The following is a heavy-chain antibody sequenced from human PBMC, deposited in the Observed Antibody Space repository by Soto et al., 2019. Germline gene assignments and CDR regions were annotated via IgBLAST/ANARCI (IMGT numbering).Heavy chain of an antibody. CDR3: ARGAMIVVVMYNNPNFDY. V-gene: IGHV4-34*01. D-gene: IGHD3-22*01. Sequence: SETLSLTCAVYGGSFSGYYWSWIRQPPGKGLEWIGEINHSGSTNYNPSLKSRVTISVDTSKNQFSLKLSSVTAADTAVYYCARGAMIVVVMYNNPNFDYWGQGTLVTVSS. CDR1: GGSFSGYY. J-gene: IGHJ4*02. CDR2: INHSGST.